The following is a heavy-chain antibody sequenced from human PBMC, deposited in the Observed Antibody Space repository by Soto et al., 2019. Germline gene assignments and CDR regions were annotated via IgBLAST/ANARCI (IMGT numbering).Heavy chain of an antibody. J-gene: IGHJ4*02. V-gene: IGHV3-30-3*01. D-gene: IGHD2-2*01. CDR1: GFTFSSYA. CDR3: GRCTSTSCHLGSDY. Sequence: GGSLRLSCAASGFTFSSYAMNWFRQAPGKGLEWVALISYDGRNKYNADSVRGRFTISRESSTNTLSLQLNGLRAADTSVYYCGRCTSTSCHLGSDYWGQGTLVTVSS. CDR2: ISYDGRNK.